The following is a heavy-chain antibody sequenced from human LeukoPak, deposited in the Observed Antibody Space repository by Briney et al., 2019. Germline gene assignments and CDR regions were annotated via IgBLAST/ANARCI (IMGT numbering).Heavy chain of an antibody. CDR2: ISGSGGST. Sequence: GGSLRLSCAASGFTFSSYGMSWVRQAPGKGLEWVSAISGSGGSTFYADSVKGRFTISRDNSKNTLYLQMNSLRAEDTAVYYCAKNPPLASRVVVIFFDYWGQGTLVTVSS. CDR1: GFTFSSYG. D-gene: IGHD3-22*01. J-gene: IGHJ4*02. CDR3: AKNPPLASRVVVIFFDY. V-gene: IGHV3-23*01.